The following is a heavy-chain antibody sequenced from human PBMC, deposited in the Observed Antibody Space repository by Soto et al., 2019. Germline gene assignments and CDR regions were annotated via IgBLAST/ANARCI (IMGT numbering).Heavy chain of an antibody. CDR1: GGSISSGGYY. Sequence: TLSLTCTVSGGSISSGGYYWSWIRQHPGKGLEWIGYIYYSGSTYYNPSLKSRVTISVDTSKNQFSLKLSSVTAADTAVYYCARGGSGYYSNCGQRTLVTVSS. D-gene: IGHD3-22*01. V-gene: IGHV4-31*03. J-gene: IGHJ4*02. CDR3: ARGGSGYYSN. CDR2: IYYSGST.